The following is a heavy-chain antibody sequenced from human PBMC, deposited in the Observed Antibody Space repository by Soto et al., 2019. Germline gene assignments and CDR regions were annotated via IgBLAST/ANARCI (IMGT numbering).Heavy chain of an antibody. CDR1: GGSISSSSYY. D-gene: IGHD1-7*01. CDR3: ARYPYNWNYVGHLGY. Sequence: QLQLQESGPGLVKPSETLSLTCTVSGGSISSSSYYWGWIRQPPGKGLEWIGSIYYSGSTYYNLSLKSRVTISVDTSKNQFSLKLSSVTAADTAVYYCARYPYNWNYVGHLGYWGQGTLVTVSS. V-gene: IGHV4-39*01. J-gene: IGHJ4*02. CDR2: IYYSGST.